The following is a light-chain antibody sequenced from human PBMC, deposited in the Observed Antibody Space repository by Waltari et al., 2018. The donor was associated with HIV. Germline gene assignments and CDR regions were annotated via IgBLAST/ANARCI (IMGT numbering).Light chain of an antibody. CDR2: DVN. CDR1: SSDVGGYNY. V-gene: IGLV2-11*01. J-gene: IGLJ2*01. CDR3: CSYAGNYTLV. Sequence: QSVTVSCTGTSSDVGGYNYVSWYQQHPGKAPKLMIYDVNKRPSGVPDRFSGSKSGNTASLTISGLQAEDEADYYCCSYAGNYTLVFGGGTKLTVL.